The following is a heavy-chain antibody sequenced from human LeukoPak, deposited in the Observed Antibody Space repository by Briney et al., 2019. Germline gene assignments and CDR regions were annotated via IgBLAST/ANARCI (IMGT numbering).Heavy chain of an antibody. J-gene: IGHJ3*02. Sequence: GASVKVSCKASGYTFTSYGISWVRQAPGQGVEWMGWISAYNGNTNYAQKLQGRVTITTDTSTSTAYMELRSLRSDDTAVYYCARDRYCTNGVCYRSRAFDIWGQGTMVTVSS. D-gene: IGHD2-8*01. CDR3: ARDRYCTNGVCYRSRAFDI. CDR2: ISAYNGNT. V-gene: IGHV1-18*01. CDR1: GYTFTSYG.